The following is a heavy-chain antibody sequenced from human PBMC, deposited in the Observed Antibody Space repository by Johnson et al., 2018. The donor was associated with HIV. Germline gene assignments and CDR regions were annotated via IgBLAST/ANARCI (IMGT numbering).Heavy chain of an antibody. D-gene: IGHD3-22*01. V-gene: IGHV3-30*02. CDR3: AKDTGAYYYDSSGYWDAFDI. J-gene: IGHJ3*02. CDR2: IQYDGSNK. Sequence: QVQLVESGGGVAQPGGSLRLSCAAFGFTFSYYGMHWVRQVPGKGLEWVAFIQYDGSNKYYADSVRGRFTISRDNAKNSLYLQMNSLRAEDTALYYCAKDTGAYYYDSSGYWDAFDIWGQGTMVTVSS. CDR1: GFTFSYYG.